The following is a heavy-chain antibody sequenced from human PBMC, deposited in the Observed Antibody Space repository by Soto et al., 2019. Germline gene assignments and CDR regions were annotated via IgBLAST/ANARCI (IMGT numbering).Heavy chain of an antibody. V-gene: IGHV1-69*11. CDR3: ARVVMTTVPESYYYGMDV. CDR1: GGTFSSYA. Sequence: SVKVSCKASGGTFSSYAISWVRQAPGQGLEWMGRIIPFIGTANYAQKFQGRVTITADESTSTAYMELTSLKSEDTAVYYCARVVMTTVPESYYYGMDVWGQGTTVTVSS. CDR2: IIPFIGTA. D-gene: IGHD4-4*01. J-gene: IGHJ6*02.